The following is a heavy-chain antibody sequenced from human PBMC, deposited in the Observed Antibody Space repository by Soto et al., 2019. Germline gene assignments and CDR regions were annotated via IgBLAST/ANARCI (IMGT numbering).Heavy chain of an antibody. J-gene: IGHJ6*02. Sequence: QVQPEQWGPGLLKPSETLSLTCAVYGGSFSGYYWTWIRQAPGKGLEWIGEIKHCGGTNYNSSLKSRVTISVDTSKNQFSLILYSVTAADTAVYYCARDRQYYQFWSGCQNEGPCAMDVWGQGTTVTVSS. CDR1: GGSFSGYY. CDR3: ARDRQYYQFWSGCQNEGPCAMDV. CDR2: IKHCGGT. D-gene: IGHD3-3*02. V-gene: IGHV4-34*02.